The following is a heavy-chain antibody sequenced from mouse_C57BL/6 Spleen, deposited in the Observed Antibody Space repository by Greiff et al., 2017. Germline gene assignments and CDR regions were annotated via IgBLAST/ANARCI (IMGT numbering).Heavy chain of an antibody. CDR1: GYTFTNYW. V-gene: IGHV1-63*01. D-gene: IGHD2-2*01. Sequence: VQVVESGAELVRPGTSVKMSCKASGYTFTNYWIGWAKQRPGHGLEWIGDIYPGGGYTNYNEKFKGKATLTADKSSSTAYMQFSSLTSEDSAIYYCAREVTTGYYFDYWGQGTTLTVSS. CDR2: IYPGGGYT. CDR3: AREVTTGYYFDY. J-gene: IGHJ2*01.